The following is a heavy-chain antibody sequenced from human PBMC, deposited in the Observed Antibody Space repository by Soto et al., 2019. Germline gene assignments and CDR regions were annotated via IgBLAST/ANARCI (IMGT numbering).Heavy chain of an antibody. Sequence: SETLSLTCTVSGGSISSGGYYWSWIRQHPGKGLEWIGYIYYSGSTYYNPSLKSRVTISVDTSKNQFSLKLSSVTAADTAVYYCARDRGYSGYDEDWFDPWGQGTLVTVSS. J-gene: IGHJ5*02. CDR1: GGSISSGGYY. V-gene: IGHV4-31*03. CDR3: ARDRGYSGYDEDWFDP. CDR2: IYYSGST. D-gene: IGHD5-12*01.